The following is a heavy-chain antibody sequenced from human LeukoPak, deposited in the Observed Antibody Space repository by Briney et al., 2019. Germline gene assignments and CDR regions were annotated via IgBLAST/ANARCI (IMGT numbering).Heavy chain of an antibody. CDR2: MYTSGST. Sequence: SETLSLTCTVSGGSISSYSWSWIRQPAGKGLEWIGHMYTSGSTNYSPSLKSRITMSVDTSKNQFSLKLSSVTAADTAVYYCASSPGYYDSSGYPQPSGYWGQGTLVTVSS. V-gene: IGHV4-4*07. CDR3: ASSPGYYDSSGYPQPSGY. J-gene: IGHJ4*02. CDR1: GGSISSYS. D-gene: IGHD3-22*01.